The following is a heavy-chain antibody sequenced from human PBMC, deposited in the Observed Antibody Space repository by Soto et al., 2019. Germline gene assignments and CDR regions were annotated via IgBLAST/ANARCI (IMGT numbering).Heavy chain of an antibody. CDR1: GYTFTSYA. V-gene: IGHV1-3*01. J-gene: IGHJ4*02. D-gene: IGHD3-3*01. Sequence: ASVKVSCKASGYTFTSYAMHWVRQAPGQRLEWMGWINAGNGNTKYSQKFQGRVTITRDTSASTAYMEMSSLRSEDTAVYYCARAKPPIITIFGVVSSSPFDYWGQGTLVTVSS. CDR2: INAGNGNT. CDR3: ARAKPPIITIFGVVSSSPFDY.